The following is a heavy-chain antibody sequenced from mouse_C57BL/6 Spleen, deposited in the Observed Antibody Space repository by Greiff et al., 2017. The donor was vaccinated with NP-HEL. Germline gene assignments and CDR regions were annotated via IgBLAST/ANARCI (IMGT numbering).Heavy chain of an antibody. CDR3: AKQNPPYDYVYAMDY. CDR1: GYTFTSYG. J-gene: IGHJ4*01. D-gene: IGHD2-4*01. V-gene: IGHV1-81*01. Sequence: QVQLQQSGAELARPGASVKLSCKASGYTFTSYGISWVKQRTGQGLEWIGEIYPRSGNTYYNEKFKGKATLTADKSSSTAYMELRSLTSEDSAVYFCAKQNPPYDYVYAMDYWGQGTSVTVS. CDR2: IYPRSGNT.